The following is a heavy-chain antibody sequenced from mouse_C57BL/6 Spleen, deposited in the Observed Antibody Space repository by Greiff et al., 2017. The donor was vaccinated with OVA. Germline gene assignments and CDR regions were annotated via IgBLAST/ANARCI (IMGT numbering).Heavy chain of an antibody. J-gene: IGHJ3*01. D-gene: IGHD2-4*01. CDR2: IDPENGDT. V-gene: IGHV14-4*01. CDR3: TTRICYDYDGFSY. CDR1: GFNFKDDY. Sequence: EVQLQQSGAELVRPGASVKLSCTASGFNFKDDYMHWVKQRPEQGLEWIGWIDPENGDTEYDSKFQGKATITADTSSNTAYLQHISLTSEDTAVYDCTTRICYDYDGFSYWGQGTLVTVSA.